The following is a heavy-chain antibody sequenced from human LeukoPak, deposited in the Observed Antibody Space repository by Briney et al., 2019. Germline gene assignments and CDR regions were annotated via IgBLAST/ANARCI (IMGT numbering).Heavy chain of an antibody. CDR3: ARQTGSGLFILP. V-gene: IGHV4-39*01. D-gene: IGHD3/OR15-3a*01. CDR1: GGSISSSNSY. Sequence: SETLSPTCTVSGGSISSSNSYWGWIRQPPGKGLEWIGSIYYSGNTYYNASLKSQVSISIDTSKNQFSLRLTSVTAADTAVYYCARQTGSGLFILPGGQGTLVTVSS. J-gene: IGHJ4*02. CDR2: IYYSGNT.